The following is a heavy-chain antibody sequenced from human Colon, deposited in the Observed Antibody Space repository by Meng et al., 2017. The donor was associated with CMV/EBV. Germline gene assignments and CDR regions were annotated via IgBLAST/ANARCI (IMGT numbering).Heavy chain of an antibody. V-gene: IGHV3-11*04. CDR1: GFPFSDYY. Sequence: GEALKISCAASGFPFSDYYMSWIRPAPGKGLGWVSGINGVGDSTYYADSVKGRFTISRDNAKNSLYLQMNSLRAEDTAIYYCARGDPMEIVVVAVPNYYGMGVWGQGTTVTVSS. J-gene: IGHJ6*02. CDR3: ARGDPMEIVVVAVPNYYGMGV. CDR2: INGVGDST. D-gene: IGHD2-2*03.